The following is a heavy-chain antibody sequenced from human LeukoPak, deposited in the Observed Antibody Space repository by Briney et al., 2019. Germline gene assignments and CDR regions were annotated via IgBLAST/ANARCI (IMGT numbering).Heavy chain of an antibody. CDR3: ARGQTTVTN. J-gene: IGHJ4*02. V-gene: IGHV3-7*03. Sequence: GGSLRLSCAASGFTFSSFWMSWVRQAPGKGLEWVANVKQDGSEKYYVDSVKGRFTISRDNAKNSLYLQMNSLRAEDTAVYFCARGQTTVTNWGQGTLVTVSS. CDR1: GFTFSSFW. D-gene: IGHD4-17*01. CDR2: VKQDGSEK.